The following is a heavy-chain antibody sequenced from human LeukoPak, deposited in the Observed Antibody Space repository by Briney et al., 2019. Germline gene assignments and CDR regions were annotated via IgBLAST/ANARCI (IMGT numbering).Heavy chain of an antibody. CDR2: ISSSSSYI. D-gene: IGHD1-26*01. CDR3: AKGQPSYSGSPFDY. J-gene: IGHJ4*02. CDR1: GFTFSSYS. Sequence: GGSLRLSCAASGFTFSSYSMNWVRQAPGKGLEWVSSISSSSSYIYYADSVKGRFTISRDNAKNSLYLQMNRLRAEATAVYYCAKGQPSYSGSPFDYWGQGTLVTVSS. V-gene: IGHV3-21*04.